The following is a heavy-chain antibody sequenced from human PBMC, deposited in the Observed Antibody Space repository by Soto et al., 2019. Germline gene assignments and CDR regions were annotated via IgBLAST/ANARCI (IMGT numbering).Heavy chain of an antibody. J-gene: IGHJ6*02. CDR2: IDPSDSYT. CDR3: AGPGIAVAGTTRNYYYYYGMDV. Sequence: GESLKISCKGSGYSFTSYWISWVRQMPGKGLEWMGRIDPSDSYTNYSPSFQGHVTISADKSISTAYLQWSSLKASDTAMYYCAGPGIAVAGTTRNYYYYYGMDVWGQGTTVTVSS. V-gene: IGHV5-10-1*01. CDR1: GYSFTSYW. D-gene: IGHD6-19*01.